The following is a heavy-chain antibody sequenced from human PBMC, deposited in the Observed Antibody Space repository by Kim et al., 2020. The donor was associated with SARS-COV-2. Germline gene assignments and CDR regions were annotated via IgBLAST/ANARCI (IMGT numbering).Heavy chain of an antibody. CDR3: ARGHYDFWSGYSLDY. J-gene: IGHJ4*02. CDR1: GGSFSGYY. D-gene: IGHD3-3*01. CDR2: INHSGST. V-gene: IGHV4-34*01. Sequence: SETLSLTCAVYGGSFSGYYWSWIRQPPGKGLEWIGEINHSGSTNYNPSLKSRVTISVDTSKNQFSLKLSSVTAADTAVYYCARGHYDFWSGYSLDYWGQGTLVTVSS.